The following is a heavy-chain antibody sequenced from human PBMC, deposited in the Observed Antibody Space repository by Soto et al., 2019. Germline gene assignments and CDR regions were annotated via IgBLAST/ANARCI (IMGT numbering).Heavy chain of an antibody. J-gene: IGHJ4*02. V-gene: IGHV3-7*01. D-gene: IGHD6-6*01. CDR3: ASQSSSKAFED. CDR2: MNQDGSER. CDR1: GFTFSTYW. Sequence: EVQLMESGGDLVQPGGSLRLSCAASGFTFSTYWMSWVRLAPGKGLEWVASMNQDGSERHYVDSVKGRFTISRDNAKNSLYLQMHSLRAEDTAMYYCASQSSSKAFEDWGQGTLLTVSS.